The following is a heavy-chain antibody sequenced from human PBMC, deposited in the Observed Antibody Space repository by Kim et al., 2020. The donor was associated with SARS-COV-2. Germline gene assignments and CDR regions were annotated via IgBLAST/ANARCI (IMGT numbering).Heavy chain of an antibody. CDR3: AREAVAGSFDY. D-gene: IGHD6-19*01. CDR1: GYTFTTFA. CDR2: VNGGNGNT. J-gene: IGHJ4*02. Sequence: ASAKVSCKASGYTFTTFALYWVRRAPGQRLEWMGWVNGGNGNTRYSQKFQDRVTITRDTSATTAYLELSGLISEVTAVYYCAREAVAGSFDYWGQGSQVTVSS. V-gene: IGHV1-3*01.